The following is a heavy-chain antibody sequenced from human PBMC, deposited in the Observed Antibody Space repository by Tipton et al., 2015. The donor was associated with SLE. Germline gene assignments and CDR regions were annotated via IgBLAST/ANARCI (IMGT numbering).Heavy chain of an antibody. CDR1: GFTFDDYA. J-gene: IGHJ4*02. Sequence: SLRLSCAASGFTFDDYAMHWVRQAPGKGLEWVSGISWNSGSIGYADSVKGRFTISRDNAKNSLYLQMNSLRAEDTAVYYCARGNPSLFDYWGQGTLVAVSS. CDR3: ARGNPSLFDY. V-gene: IGHV3-9*01. CDR2: ISWNSGSI.